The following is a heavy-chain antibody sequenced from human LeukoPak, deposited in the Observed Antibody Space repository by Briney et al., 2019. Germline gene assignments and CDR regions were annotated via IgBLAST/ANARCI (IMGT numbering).Heavy chain of an antibody. V-gene: IGHV1-69*13. CDR2: IIPIFGTA. Sequence: ASVKVSCKASGGTFSSYAISWVRQAPGQGLEWMGGIIPIFGTANYAQKFQGRVTITADESTSTAYMELSSLRSEDTAVYYCARTLRFLEWLSGGDYRGQGTLVTVSS. D-gene: IGHD3-3*01. CDR3: ARTLRFLEWLSGGDY. J-gene: IGHJ4*02. CDR1: GGTFSSYA.